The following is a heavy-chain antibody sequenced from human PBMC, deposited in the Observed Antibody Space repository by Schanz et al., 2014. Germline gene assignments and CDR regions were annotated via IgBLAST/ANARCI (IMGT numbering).Heavy chain of an antibody. CDR2: INHRGST. V-gene: IGHV4-34*01. CDR3: ARGHLFGADY. CDR1: GGSFRGYY. J-gene: IGHJ4*02. Sequence: QVQLQPWGAGLLKPSETLSLTCAVYGGSFRGYYWGWDRPPPGKGLGWIGEINHRGSTNYNPSLKSRVTISVDTSKNQFSLKLSSVTAADTAVYYCARGHLFGADYWGQGTLVTVSS. D-gene: IGHD1-26*01.